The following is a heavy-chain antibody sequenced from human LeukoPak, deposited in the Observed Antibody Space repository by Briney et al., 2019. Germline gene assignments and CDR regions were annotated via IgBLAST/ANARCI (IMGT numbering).Heavy chain of an antibody. V-gene: IGHV3-11*01. CDR1: GFTFSDYY. CDR3: ARSSRGSGSYRTDY. J-gene: IGHJ4*02. D-gene: IGHD3-10*01. Sequence: PGGSLRLSCAASGFTFSDYYMSWIRQAPGKGLEWVSYISSSGTTISYADSVKGRFTISRDNAKNSLYLQMNSLRADDTAVYYCARSSRGSGSYRTDYWGQGTRVTVSS. CDR2: ISSSGTTI.